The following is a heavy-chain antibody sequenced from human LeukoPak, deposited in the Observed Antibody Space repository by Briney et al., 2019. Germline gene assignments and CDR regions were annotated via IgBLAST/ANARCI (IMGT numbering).Heavy chain of an antibody. V-gene: IGHV5-51*01. CDR3: SGARHGNTYFDD. Sequence: GESLKISCTGSGHSFTNYWIGWVRQMPEKALEWMGIIYFGDSTTRYSPSFQGQVTISADKSTATAYLQWSCLKASDTAVYYCSGARHGNTYFDDWGQGTLVTVSS. CDR2: IYFGDSTT. D-gene: IGHD4-23*01. J-gene: IGHJ4*02. CDR1: GHSFTNYW.